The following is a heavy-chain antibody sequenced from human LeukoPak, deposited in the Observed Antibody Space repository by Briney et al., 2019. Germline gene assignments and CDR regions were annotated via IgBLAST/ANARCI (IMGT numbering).Heavy chain of an antibody. D-gene: IGHD3-10*01. CDR2: ISSSSSYI. J-gene: IGHJ4*02. CDR3: ARIYGSGSYYKD. Sequence: GGSLRLSCAASGFTFSSYSMNWVRQAPGKGLEWVSSISSSSSYIYYADSVKGRFTISRDNAKNSLYLRMNSLRAEDTAVYYCARIYGSGSYYKDWGQGTLVTVSS. CDR1: GFTFSSYS. V-gene: IGHV3-21*01.